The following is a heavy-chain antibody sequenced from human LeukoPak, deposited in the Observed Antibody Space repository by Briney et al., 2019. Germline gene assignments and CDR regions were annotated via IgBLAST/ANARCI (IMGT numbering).Heavy chain of an antibody. J-gene: IGHJ5*02. CDR1: GFTFSSYS. Sequence: GGSLRLSCAASGFTFSSYSMNWVRQAPGKGLEWVSSISSSSSYIYYADSVKGRFTISRDNAKNSLYLQMNSLRAEDTAVYYCARGRFGTNRHWFDPWGQGTLVTVSS. V-gene: IGHV3-21*01. CDR2: ISSSSSYI. CDR3: ARGRFGTNRHWFDP. D-gene: IGHD2-8*01.